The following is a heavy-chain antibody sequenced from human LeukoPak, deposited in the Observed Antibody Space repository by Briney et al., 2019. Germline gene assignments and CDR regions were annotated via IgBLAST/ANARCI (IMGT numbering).Heavy chain of an antibody. CDR1: AFTFSSCN. CDR2: ISSSGSTI. Sequence: TGGSLRLSCAASAFTFSSCNMNWVRQAPGKGLEWVSYISSSGSTIYYADSVKGRFTISRDNAKNSLYLQMNSLRAEDTAVYYCARSSSDFWSGYYTGNYFDYWGQGTLVTVSS. J-gene: IGHJ4*02. CDR3: ARSSSDFWSGYYTGNYFDY. D-gene: IGHD3-3*01. V-gene: IGHV3-48*04.